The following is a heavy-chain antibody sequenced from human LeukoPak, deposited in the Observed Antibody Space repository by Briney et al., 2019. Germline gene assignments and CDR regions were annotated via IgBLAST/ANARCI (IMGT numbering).Heavy chain of an antibody. D-gene: IGHD6-6*01. CDR3: ARASTICLYSSSSDADY. J-gene: IGHJ4*02. V-gene: IGHV3-7*01. CDR2: INQDGSEK. Sequence: PGGSLRLSCVASGFIFSSYWMSWVRQAPGKGLEWVANINQDGSEKYYVDSVKGRFTISRDNAKNSLYLQMNSLRAEDTAVYYCARASTICLYSSSSDADYWGQGTLVTVSS. CDR1: GFIFSSYW.